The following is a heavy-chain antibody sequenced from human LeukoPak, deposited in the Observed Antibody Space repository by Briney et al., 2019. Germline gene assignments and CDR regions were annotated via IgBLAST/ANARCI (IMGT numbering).Heavy chain of an antibody. CDR1: GFTFSSYA. CDR3: ATRIIDSSGWSRRDY. D-gene: IGHD6-19*01. V-gene: IGHV3-23*01. Sequence: GGSLRLSCAASGFTFSSYAMTWVRQAPGKGLEWLSAISGSGGTTYYADSAKGRFTISRDNSKSTLYLQMNSLRAEDTAVYYCATRIIDSSGWSRRDYWGQGTLVTVSS. CDR2: ISGSGGTT. J-gene: IGHJ4*02.